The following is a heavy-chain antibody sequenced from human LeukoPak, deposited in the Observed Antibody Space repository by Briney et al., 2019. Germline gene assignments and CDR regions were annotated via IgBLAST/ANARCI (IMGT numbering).Heavy chain of an antibody. Sequence: PGRSLRLSCAASGFIFSSHGLHWVRQAPGKGLEWVAVISYDGSTKYYADSVKGRLTISRDNSRNTVYLQMNSLRAEDTAVYYCARFPYDMEPPDYWGQGTLVTVSS. D-gene: IGHD1-14*01. CDR2: ISYDGSTK. CDR1: GFIFSSHG. V-gene: IGHV3-30*03. CDR3: ARFPYDMEPPDY. J-gene: IGHJ4*02.